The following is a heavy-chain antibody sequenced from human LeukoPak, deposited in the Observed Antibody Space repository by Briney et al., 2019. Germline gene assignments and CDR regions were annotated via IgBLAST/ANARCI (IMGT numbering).Heavy chain of an antibody. J-gene: IGHJ4*02. Sequence: PGGSLRLSCAASGFTFGDYTMNWVRQAPGKGLEWVSLISWDGGSRYYADSVKGRVTISSDNSTHSLYLQMHSLRTEDTALYYCAKGDCSGGSCYDWHSWGQGTLVTVSS. CDR2: ISWDGGSR. CDR3: AKGDCSGGSCYDWHS. V-gene: IGHV3-43*01. D-gene: IGHD2-15*01. CDR1: GFTFGDYT.